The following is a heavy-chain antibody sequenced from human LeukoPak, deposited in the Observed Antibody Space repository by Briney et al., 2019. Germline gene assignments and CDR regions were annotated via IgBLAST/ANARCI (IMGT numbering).Heavy chain of an antibody. Sequence: ASVKVSCKVSGYTLTELSMHWVRQAPGKGLEWMGGFDTEDGETIYAQKFQGRVTMTEDTSTDTAYMELSSLRYEDTGVYYFALVLRYFDWLSHWGQGTLVTVSS. J-gene: IGHJ5*02. CDR2: FDTEDGET. V-gene: IGHV1-24*01. D-gene: IGHD3-9*01. CDR3: ALVLRYFDWLSH. CDR1: GYTLTELS.